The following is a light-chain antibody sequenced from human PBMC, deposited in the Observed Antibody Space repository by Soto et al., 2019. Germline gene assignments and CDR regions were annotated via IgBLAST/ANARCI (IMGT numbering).Light chain of an antibody. J-gene: IGKJ5*01. CDR1: QSVDSNY. Sequence: EIVLTQSPGTLSLSPGEEATLSCRASQSVDSNYLAWYQQKPGQTPRLIIYGASGRADGIPHRFSGSGFGTDFTLTISKAEPEDFAVYYCQQYGTPRSVTFGQGTRLEIK. V-gene: IGKV3-20*01. CDR2: GAS. CDR3: QQYGTPRSVT.